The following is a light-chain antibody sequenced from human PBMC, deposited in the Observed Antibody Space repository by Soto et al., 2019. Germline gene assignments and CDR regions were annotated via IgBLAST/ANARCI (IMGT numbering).Light chain of an antibody. CDR1: HEISTY. CDR2: STS. CDR3: QQGYNTPYT. J-gene: IGKJ2*01. Sequence: DIQMTQSPSSVSASVGARVTITCRASHEISTYLNWYQQTPGKAPRLLIYSTSNLQSGVPSRFSGNEYGSVFTLTISSLQPEDFATYHCQQGYNTPYTCGQGTKLEI. V-gene: IGKV1-39*01.